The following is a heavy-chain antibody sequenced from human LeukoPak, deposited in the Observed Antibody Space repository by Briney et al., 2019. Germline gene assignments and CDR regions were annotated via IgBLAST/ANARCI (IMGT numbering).Heavy chain of an antibody. Sequence: PGGSLRLSCAASGFTFSSYNMNWVRQAPGKGLEWVSSISSSSSYTYYADSVKGRFTISRDNAKNSLYLQMNSLRAEDTAVYYCARADWDTAMIDYWGQGTLVTVSS. V-gene: IGHV3-21*01. CDR2: ISSSSSYT. CDR3: ARADWDTAMIDY. D-gene: IGHD5-18*01. J-gene: IGHJ4*02. CDR1: GFTFSSYN.